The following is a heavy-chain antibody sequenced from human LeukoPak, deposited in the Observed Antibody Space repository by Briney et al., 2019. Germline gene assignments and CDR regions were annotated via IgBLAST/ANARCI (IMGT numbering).Heavy chain of an antibody. CDR3: ARDVPQMYSSGWPFDY. D-gene: IGHD6-19*01. Sequence: ASVKVSCKASGYTFTSYGISWVRQAPGQGLEWMGWISAYNGNTNYAQKLQGRVSMTTDTSTSTAYMELRSLRSDDTAVYYCARDVPQMYSSGWPFDYWGQGTLVTVSS. V-gene: IGHV1-18*01. CDR2: ISAYNGNT. CDR1: GYTFTSYG. J-gene: IGHJ4*02.